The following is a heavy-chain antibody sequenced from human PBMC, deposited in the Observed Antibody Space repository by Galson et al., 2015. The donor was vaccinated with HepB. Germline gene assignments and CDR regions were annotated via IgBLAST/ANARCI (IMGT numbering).Heavy chain of an antibody. CDR2: ISGYNGNT. Sequence: SVKVSCKASGFSFSSYDISWVRQAPGQGLEWMGWISGYNGNTNYAQKLQGRVTMTTDTFTSTAYMELRSLKSDDTAVYYCARNYGDYAAFDIWGQGTMVTVSS. V-gene: IGHV1-18*01. CDR1: GFSFSSYD. D-gene: IGHD4-17*01. CDR3: ARNYGDYAAFDI. J-gene: IGHJ3*02.